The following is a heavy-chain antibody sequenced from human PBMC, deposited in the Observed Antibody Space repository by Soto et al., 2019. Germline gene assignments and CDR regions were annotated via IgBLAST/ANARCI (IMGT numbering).Heavy chain of an antibody. CDR3: ARDVILRSFDWFPPVATIQDY. V-gene: IGHV3-7*01. D-gene: IGHD3-9*01. J-gene: IGHJ4*02. Sequence: EVQLVESGGGLVQTGGSLRLSCAASGFTFSNYWMTWVRQAPGKGLEWVANIKQDGSENYYVDSVKGRFTISRDNAKNSLYLHMNSLKADDKAVYYCARDVILRSFDWFPPVATIQDYWGQGTRVTVSS. CDR2: IKQDGSEN. CDR1: GFTFSNYW.